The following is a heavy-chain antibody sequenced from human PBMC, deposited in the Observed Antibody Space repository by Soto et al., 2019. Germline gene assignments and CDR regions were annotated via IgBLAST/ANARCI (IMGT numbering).Heavy chain of an antibody. D-gene: IGHD5-12*01. CDR3: ARDLESRGYDYGVFDY. V-gene: IGHV1-18*01. CDR2: ISAYNGKP. J-gene: IGHJ4*02. Sequence: PQASVKVSCKASGYTFTSYGISWGRQAPGQGLEWIGWISAYNGKPNYAQKLQGRVTMPTDTSTSTAYMELRSLRSDDTAVYYCARDLESRGYDYGVFDYWGQGTLVTVSS. CDR1: GYTFTSYG.